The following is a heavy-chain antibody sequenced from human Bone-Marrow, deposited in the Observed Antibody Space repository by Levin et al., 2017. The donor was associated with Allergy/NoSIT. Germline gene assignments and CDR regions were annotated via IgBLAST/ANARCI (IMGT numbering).Heavy chain of an antibody. V-gene: IGHV3-30*18. J-gene: IGHJ3*02. Sequence: PGGSLRLSCAASGFTFSSYGMHWVRQAPGKGLEWVAVISYDGSNKYYADSVKGRFTISRDNSKNTLYLQMNSLRAEDTAVYYCAKGGGYQLLRIPDAFDIWGQGTMVTVSS. CDR3: AKGGGYQLLRIPDAFDI. CDR2: ISYDGSNK. D-gene: IGHD2-2*01. CDR1: GFTFSSYG.